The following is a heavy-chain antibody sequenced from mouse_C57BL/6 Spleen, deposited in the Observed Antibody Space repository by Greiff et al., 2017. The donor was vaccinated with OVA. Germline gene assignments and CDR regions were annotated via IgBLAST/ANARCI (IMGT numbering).Heavy chain of an antibody. CDR2: IYPGDGDT. CDR3: ARERDGNYDYAMDY. CDR1: GYAFSSSW. Sequence: QVQLQQSGPELVKPGASVKISCKASGYAFSSSWMNWVKQRPGKGLEWIGRIYPGDGDTNYNGKFKGKATLTADKSSSTAYMQRSSLTSEDSAVYFCARERDGNYDYAMDYWGQGTSVTVSS. D-gene: IGHD2-1*01. J-gene: IGHJ4*01. V-gene: IGHV1-82*01.